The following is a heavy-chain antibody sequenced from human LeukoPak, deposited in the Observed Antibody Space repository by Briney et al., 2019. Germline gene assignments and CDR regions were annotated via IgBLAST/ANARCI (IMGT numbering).Heavy chain of an antibody. D-gene: IGHD3-22*01. CDR1: GYTFTGYY. V-gene: IGHV1-2*02. CDR3: AREGVDYDSSGYCDY. J-gene: IGHJ4*02. Sequence: GASVKVFCKASGYTFTGYYMHWVRQAPGQGLEWMGWINPNSGGTNYAQKFQGRVTMTRDTSISTAYMELSRLRSDDTAVYYCAREGVDYDSSGYCDYWGQGTLVTVSS. CDR2: INPNSGGT.